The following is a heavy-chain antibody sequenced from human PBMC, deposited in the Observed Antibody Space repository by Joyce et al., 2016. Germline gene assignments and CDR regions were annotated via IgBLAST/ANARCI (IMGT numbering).Heavy chain of an antibody. V-gene: IGHV1-18*01. Sequence: QVQLVQSGPEVKMPGASVMVSCRTSGYTFTSSGVYWVRQAPGQGLEWMGGLPTSGNTKYAQKFQDRVAMTTHTSTSTAYLELRSLRSDDTAVYYCARAPRCSSGSCYSWIGPWGQGSLVTVSS. CDR1: GYTFTSSG. J-gene: IGHJ5*02. CDR2: LPTSGNT. CDR3: ARAPRCSSGSCYSWIGP. D-gene: IGHD2-2*01.